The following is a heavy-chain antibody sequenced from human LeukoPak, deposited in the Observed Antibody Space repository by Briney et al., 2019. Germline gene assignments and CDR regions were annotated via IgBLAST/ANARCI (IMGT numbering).Heavy chain of an antibody. CDR1: GFTFSSYG. J-gene: IGHJ5*02. V-gene: IGHV3-30*18. Sequence: GRSLRLSCAASGFTFSSYGMHWVRQAPGKGLEWVAVISYDGSNKYYADSVKGRFTISRDNSKNTLYLQMNSLRAEDTAVYYCAKDRSITIFGAVIPPSWWFDPWGQGTLVTVSS. D-gene: IGHD3-3*01. CDR3: AKDRSITIFGAVIPPSWWFDP. CDR2: ISYDGSNK.